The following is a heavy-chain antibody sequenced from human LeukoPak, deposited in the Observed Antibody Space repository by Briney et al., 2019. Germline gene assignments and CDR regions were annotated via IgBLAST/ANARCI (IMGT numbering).Heavy chain of an antibody. CDR3: ARDPYGSGSYPYYFDY. V-gene: IGHV4-59*01. D-gene: IGHD3-10*01. Sequence: PSETLSLTCTVSGGSISSYYWSWIRQPPGKGLEWIGYIYYSGSANYNPSLKSRVTISVDTSKNQFSLKLSSVTAADTAVYYCARDPYGSGSYPYYFDYWGQGTLVTVSS. CDR2: IYYSGSA. CDR1: GGSISSYY. J-gene: IGHJ4*02.